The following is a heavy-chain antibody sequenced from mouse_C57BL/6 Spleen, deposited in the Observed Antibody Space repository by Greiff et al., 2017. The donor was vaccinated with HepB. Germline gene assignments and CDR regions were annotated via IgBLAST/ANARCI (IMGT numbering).Heavy chain of an antibody. V-gene: IGHV1-54*01. J-gene: IGHJ2*01. D-gene: IGHD2-1*01. CDR2: INPGSGGT. CDR1: GYAFTNYL. Sequence: QVQLQQSGAELVRPGTSVKVSCKASGYAFTNYLIEWVKQRPGQGLEWIGVINPGSGGTNYNEKFKGKATLTADKSSSTAYMQLSSLTSEDSAVYFCARTGTMVTTGPFDYWGQGTTLTVSS. CDR3: ARTGTMVTTGPFDY.